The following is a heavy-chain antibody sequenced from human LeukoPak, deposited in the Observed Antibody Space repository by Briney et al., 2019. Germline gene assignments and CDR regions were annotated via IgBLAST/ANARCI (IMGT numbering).Heavy chain of an antibody. D-gene: IGHD3-22*01. V-gene: IGHV5-51*01. J-gene: IGHJ3*01. CDR3: ARPNITSYYDSPGSYAFDV. CDR2: IYPDDSDT. CDR1: GYRVNAYW. Sequence: KAGESPQISCKGSGYRVNAYWFAWVRQMPGKGLEWMGIIYPDDSDTRYSPSFQGQVTISADKSVRTAYLQWSSLKASDTAMYYCARPNITSYYDSPGSYAFDVWGQPTTDPVSS.